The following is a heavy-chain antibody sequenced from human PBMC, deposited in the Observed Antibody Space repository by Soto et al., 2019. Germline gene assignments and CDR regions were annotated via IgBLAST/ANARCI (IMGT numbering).Heavy chain of an antibody. D-gene: IGHD3-10*01. CDR2: IYYSGST. J-gene: IGHJ6*02. V-gene: IGHV4-39*01. Sequence: SETLSLTCTVSGGSISSSSYYWGWINKPPGKGLEWIGSIYYSGSTYYNPSLKSRVTISVDTSKNQFSLKLSSVTAADTAVYYCASTMVRGVPVYYYYGMDVWGQGTTVTVSS. CDR3: ASTMVRGVPVYYYYGMDV. CDR1: GGSISSSSYY.